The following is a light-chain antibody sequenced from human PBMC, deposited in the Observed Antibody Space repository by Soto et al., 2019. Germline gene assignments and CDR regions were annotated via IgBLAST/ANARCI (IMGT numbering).Light chain of an antibody. CDR2: DVS. J-gene: IGLJ2*01. CDR3: SSYTNNNTRV. V-gene: IGLV2-14*03. Sequence: QSALTQPASVSGSPGQSITISCTGTSSDIGGYNYVSWYQHHPGKAPKLMIYDVSNWPSGVSNRFSGSKSGNTASLTISGLQAEDEADYYCSSYTNNNTRVFGGGTKLTVL. CDR1: SSDIGGYNY.